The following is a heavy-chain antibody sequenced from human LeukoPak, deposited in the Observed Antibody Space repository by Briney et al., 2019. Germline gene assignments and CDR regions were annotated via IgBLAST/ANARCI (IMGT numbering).Heavy chain of an antibody. Sequence: SETLSLTCAVYGGSFSGYYWSWIRQPPGKGLEWIGEINHSGSTNYNPSLKSRVTISVDTSKNQFSLKLSSVTAADTAVYYCARHFGYYYGSGSYLGGGTYYYYYMDVWGEGTTVTISS. V-gene: IGHV4-34*01. D-gene: IGHD3-10*01. CDR2: INHSGST. J-gene: IGHJ6*03. CDR3: ARHFGYYYGSGSYLGGGTYYYYYMDV. CDR1: GGSFSGYY.